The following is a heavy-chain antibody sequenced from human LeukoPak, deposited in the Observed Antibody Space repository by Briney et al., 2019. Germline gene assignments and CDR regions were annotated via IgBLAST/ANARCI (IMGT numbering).Heavy chain of an antibody. CDR3: AKSGLNRFDY. Sequence: GGSLRLSCAASGFTFSSYAMSWVRQAPGKGLEWVSNISGSGGRTYYADSVEGRFTISRDDSKNTLYLQMNSLRAEDTAVYYCAKSGLNRFDYWGQGALVTVSS. J-gene: IGHJ4*02. D-gene: IGHD2-15*01. CDR2: ISGSGGRT. CDR1: GFTFSSYA. V-gene: IGHV3-23*01.